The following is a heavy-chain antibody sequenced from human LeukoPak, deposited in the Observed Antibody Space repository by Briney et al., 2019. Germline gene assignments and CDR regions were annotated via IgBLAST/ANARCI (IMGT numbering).Heavy chain of an antibody. J-gene: IGHJ4*02. Sequence: AGGSLRLSCAASGFTFSNFNMNWVRQAPGKGLEWISYISGTSATIYYADSVKGRFTISRDNAKNSLYLQMNSLGVEDTAVYYCARDSSAGSSGFWGQGTLVTVSS. CDR3: ARDSSAGSSGF. D-gene: IGHD6-25*01. CDR2: ISGTSATI. V-gene: IGHV3-48*01. CDR1: GFTFSNFN.